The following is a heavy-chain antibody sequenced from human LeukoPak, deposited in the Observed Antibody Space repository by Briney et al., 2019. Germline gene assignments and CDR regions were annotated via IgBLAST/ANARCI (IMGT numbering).Heavy chain of an antibody. J-gene: IGHJ4*02. CDR1: GGTFSSYA. CDR3: AREWERGLDY. V-gene: IGHV1-69*04. CDR2: IIPILGIA. Sequence: SVKVSCKASGGTFSSYAISWVRQAPGQGLEWMGRIIPILGIANYAQKFQGRVTITADKSTSTAYMELSSLRSEDMAVYYCAREWERGLDYWGQGTLVTVSS. D-gene: IGHD1-1*01.